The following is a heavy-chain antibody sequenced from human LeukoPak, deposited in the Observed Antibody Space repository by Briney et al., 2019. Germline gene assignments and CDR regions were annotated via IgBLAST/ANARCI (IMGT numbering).Heavy chain of an antibody. CDR1: GFTFSSYA. V-gene: IGHV3-64*01. Sequence: PGGSLRLSCAASGFTFSSYAMHWVRQAPGKGLEYVSAISSNGGSTYYANSVKGRFTISRDNSKNTLYLQMGSLRAEDMAVYYCARGASRYYDSSGAYDYWGQGTLVTVSS. CDR2: ISSNGGST. D-gene: IGHD3-22*01. J-gene: IGHJ4*02. CDR3: ARGASRYYDSSGAYDY.